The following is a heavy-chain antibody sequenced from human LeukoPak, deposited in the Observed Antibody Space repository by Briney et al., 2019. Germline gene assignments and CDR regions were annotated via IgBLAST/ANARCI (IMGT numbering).Heavy chain of an antibody. CDR2: INWNGGST. J-gene: IGHJ4*02. D-gene: IGHD3-9*01. Sequence: GGSLRLSCAASGFTFDDYGMSWVRQAPGKGLEWVSGINWNGGSTGYADSVKGRFTISRDNAKNPLYLQMNSLRAEDTALYYCAAYYDILTGYYIFDYWGQGTLVTVSS. CDR3: AAYYDILTGYYIFDY. V-gene: IGHV3-20*04. CDR1: GFTFDDYG.